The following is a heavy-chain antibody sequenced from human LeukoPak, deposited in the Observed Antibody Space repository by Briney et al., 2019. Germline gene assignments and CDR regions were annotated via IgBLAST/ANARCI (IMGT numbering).Heavy chain of an antibody. CDR3: ARAVGTSRNFFDY. J-gene: IGHJ4*02. CDR1: GYSISSGFY. CDR2: IYHSGST. Sequence: SETPSLTCTVSGYSISSGFYWGWIRQPPGKGLECIGSIYHSGSTYYNPSLKSRVTISVDTSKNQFSLNLSSVTAADTAMYYCARAVGTSRNFFDYWGQGTLVTVSS. D-gene: IGHD4-23*01. V-gene: IGHV4-38-2*02.